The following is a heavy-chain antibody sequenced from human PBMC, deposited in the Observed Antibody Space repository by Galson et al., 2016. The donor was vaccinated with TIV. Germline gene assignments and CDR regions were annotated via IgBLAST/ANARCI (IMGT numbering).Heavy chain of an antibody. D-gene: IGHD5-18*01. CDR2: LRYDGSDI. V-gene: IGHV3-30*02. J-gene: IGHJ4*02. Sequence: SLRLSCAVSGFTFRSFGMHWVRQAPGKGLEWLAFLRYDGSDIVYTESVKGRFTISRDNGKNTLYLQMNSLRAEDTARYYCARGSGYNYGTPFDFWGQGTLVTVSS. CDR3: ARGSGYNYGTPFDF. CDR1: GFTFRSFG.